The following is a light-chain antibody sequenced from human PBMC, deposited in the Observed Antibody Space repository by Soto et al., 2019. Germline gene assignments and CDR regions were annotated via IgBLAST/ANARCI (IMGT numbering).Light chain of an antibody. CDR1: QSLTSNY. V-gene: IGKV3-20*01. Sequence: EIVLTQSPGTLSLSPGDRATLSCRASQSLTSNYVAWYQQRPGQAPRLLISGASTRDTGIPDRFSGIGSGIYFTLTISRLEPEDFAVYYCQQYDSSPYTFGQGTKVDIK. J-gene: IGKJ2*01. CDR3: QQYDSSPYT. CDR2: GAS.